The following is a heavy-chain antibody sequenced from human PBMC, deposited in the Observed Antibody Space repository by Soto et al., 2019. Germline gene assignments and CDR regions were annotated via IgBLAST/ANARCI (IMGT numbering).Heavy chain of an antibody. CDR2: IYYSGST. CDR3: ARDPGTYCSSTSCYDAFDI. V-gene: IGHV4-30-4*01. CDR1: GGSISSGDYY. D-gene: IGHD2-2*01. J-gene: IGHJ3*02. Sequence: SETLSLTCTVSGGSISSGDYYWSWIRQPPGKGLEWIGYIYYSGSTYYNPSLKSRVTISVDTSKNQFSLKLSSVTAADTAVYYCARDPGTYCSSTSCYDAFDIWGQGTMVTVSS.